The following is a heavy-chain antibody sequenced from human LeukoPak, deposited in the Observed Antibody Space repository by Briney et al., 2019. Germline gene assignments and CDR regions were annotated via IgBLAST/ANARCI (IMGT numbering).Heavy chain of an antibody. V-gene: IGHV3-30-3*01. CDR2: ISYDGSNK. D-gene: IGHD1-26*01. CDR1: GFTFSSYA. J-gene: IGHJ4*02. Sequence: PGGSLRLSCAAPGFTFSSYAMHWVRQAPGKGLEWVAVISYDGSNKYYADSVKGRFTISRDNSKNTLYLQMNSLRAEDTAVYYCARDHGSYYYFDYWGQGTLVTVSS. CDR3: ARDHGSYYYFDY.